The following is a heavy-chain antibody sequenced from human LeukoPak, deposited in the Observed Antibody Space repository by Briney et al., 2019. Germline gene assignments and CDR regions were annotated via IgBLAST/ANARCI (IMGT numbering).Heavy chain of an antibody. Sequence: GESLKISCKGSGYSFSTNWIGWVRQMPGRGLEWMGVIYPGDSDTRYNPSFQGQVTISADKSMTTAYLQWSSLKATDTATYYCARHGPYSSSWGYWGQGTLVTVSS. D-gene: IGHD6-13*01. V-gene: IGHV5-51*01. CDR1: GYSFSTNW. CDR3: ARHGPYSSSWGY. CDR2: IYPGDSDT. J-gene: IGHJ4*02.